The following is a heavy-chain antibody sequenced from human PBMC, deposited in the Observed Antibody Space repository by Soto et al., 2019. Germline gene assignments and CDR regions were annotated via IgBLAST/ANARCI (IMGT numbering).Heavy chain of an antibody. D-gene: IGHD4-17*01. CDR3: ARDVIYYGDYSAFDI. J-gene: IGHJ3*02. Sequence: GASVKVSCKASGYTFTSYGISCVRQAPGQGLEWMGWISAYNGNTNYAQKLQGRVTMTTDTSTSTAYMELRSLRSDDTAVYYCARDVIYYGDYSAFDIWGQGTMVTVSS. CDR2: ISAYNGNT. CDR1: GYTFTSYG. V-gene: IGHV1-18*01.